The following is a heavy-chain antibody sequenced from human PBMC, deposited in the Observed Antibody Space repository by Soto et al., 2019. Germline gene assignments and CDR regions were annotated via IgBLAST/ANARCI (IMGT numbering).Heavy chain of an antibody. CDR1: ELIFSDVW. CDR2: IKTKPDDGTI. V-gene: IGHV3-15*01. D-gene: IGHD2-15*01. CDR3: TTSNIAVDF. J-gene: IGHJ4*02. Sequence: GGSLRLSCAASELIFSDVWMTWVRQAPGKGLEWVGRIKTKPDDGTIDYAAPVRGRFTISRDDSKNTLYLQMTSLTPDDTGVYLCTTSNIAVDFWGPGTLVTVSS.